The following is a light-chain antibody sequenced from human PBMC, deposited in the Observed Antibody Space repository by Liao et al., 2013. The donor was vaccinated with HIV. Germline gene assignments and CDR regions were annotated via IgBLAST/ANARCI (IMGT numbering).Light chain of an antibody. CDR2: YDS. CDR1: NIGSKS. Sequence: SYVLTQPPSVSVAPGKTARITCGGNNIGSKSVHWYQQRPGQAPVLVIYYDSDRPSGIPERFSGSNSGNPATLTISRVEAGDEADYYCHVWDRSSDVVFGGGTKLTVL. CDR3: HVWDRSSDVV. V-gene: IGLV3-21*01. J-gene: IGLJ2*01.